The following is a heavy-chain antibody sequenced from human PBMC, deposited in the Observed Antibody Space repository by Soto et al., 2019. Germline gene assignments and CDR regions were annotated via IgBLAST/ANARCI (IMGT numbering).Heavy chain of an antibody. V-gene: IGHV3-30*18. Sequence: GGSLRLSCAASGFTFSSYGMHWVRQAPGKGLEWVAVISYDGSNKYYADSVKGRFTISRDNSKNTLYLQMNSLRAEDTAVYYCANGGYDEGTHYYYGMDVWGQGTTVTVSS. J-gene: IGHJ6*02. CDR1: GFTFSSYG. CDR2: ISYDGSNK. D-gene: IGHD5-12*01. CDR3: ANGGYDEGTHYYYGMDV.